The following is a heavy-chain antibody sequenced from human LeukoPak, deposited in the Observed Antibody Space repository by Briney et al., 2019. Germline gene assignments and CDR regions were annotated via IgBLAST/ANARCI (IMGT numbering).Heavy chain of an antibody. Sequence: GGSLRLSCAASGFTFSSYWMHWVRQAPGKGLVWVSRINSDGSSTSYADSVKGRFTISRDNAKNTLYLQMNSLRAEDTAVYYCARPGSWDYHDSSGIPAEYFQHWGQGTLVTVSS. CDR2: INSDGSST. D-gene: IGHD3-22*01. V-gene: IGHV3-74*01. J-gene: IGHJ1*01. CDR3: ARPGSWDYHDSSGIPAEYFQH. CDR1: GFTFSSYW.